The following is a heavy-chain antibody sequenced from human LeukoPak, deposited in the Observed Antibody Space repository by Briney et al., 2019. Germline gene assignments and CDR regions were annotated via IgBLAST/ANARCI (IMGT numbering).Heavy chain of an antibody. CDR1: GFPFSVYY. CDR2: ISNSGSDI. Sequence: GGSLRLSCAASGFPFSVYYMSWIRQPPGKGLEWVSYISNSGSDIYYADSVKGRFTISRDNAKNSLYLQMNSLRAEDTAVYYCARDVTIFRSWFDPWGQGTLVTVSS. V-gene: IGHV3-11*04. D-gene: IGHD5-24*01. CDR3: ARDVTIFRSWFDP. J-gene: IGHJ5*02.